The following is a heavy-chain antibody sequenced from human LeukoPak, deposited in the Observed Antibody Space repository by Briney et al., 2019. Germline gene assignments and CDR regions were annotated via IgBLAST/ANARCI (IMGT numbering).Heavy chain of an antibody. CDR1: GDSVSSNSAA. V-gene: IGHV6-1*01. CDR3: ARGHSGSYYYYYYYYYMDV. D-gene: IGHD1-26*01. J-gene: IGHJ6*03. CDR2: TYYRSKWYN. Sequence: SQTLSLTCAISGDSVSSNSAAWNWIRQSPSRGLEWLGRTYYRSKWYNDYVVSVKSRITINPDTSKNQFSLQLNSVTPEDTAVYYCARGHSGSYYYYYYYYYMDVWGKGTTVTVSS.